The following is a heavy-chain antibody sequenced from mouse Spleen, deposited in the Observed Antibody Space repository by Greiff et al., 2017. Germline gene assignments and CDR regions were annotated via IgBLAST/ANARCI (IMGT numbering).Heavy chain of an antibody. V-gene: IGHV1-59*01. D-gene: IGHD1-1*01. CDR3: ARTVVATGYLDY. J-gene: IGHJ2*01. CDR2: IDPSDSYT. CDR1: GYTFTSYW. Sequence: QVQLQQPGAELVRPGTSVKLSCKASGYTFTSYWMHWVKQRPGQGLEWIGVIDPSDSYTNYNQKFKGKATLTVDTSSSTAYMQLSSLTSEDSAVYYCARTVVATGYLDYWGQGTTLTVSS.